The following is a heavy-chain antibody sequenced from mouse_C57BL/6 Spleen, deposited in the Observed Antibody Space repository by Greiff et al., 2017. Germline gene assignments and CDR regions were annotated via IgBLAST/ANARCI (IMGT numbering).Heavy chain of an antibody. CDR1: GFTFSDYY. D-gene: IGHD2-5*01. CDR2: ISNGGGST. Sequence: EVMLVESGGGLVQPGGSLKLSCAASGFTFSDYYMYWVRQTPEKRLEWVAYISNGGGSTYYPDTVKGRFTISRDNAKNTLYLQMSRLKSEDTAMYYCARRAYYSNSYAMDYWGQGTSVTVSS. V-gene: IGHV5-12*01. J-gene: IGHJ4*01. CDR3: ARRAYYSNSYAMDY.